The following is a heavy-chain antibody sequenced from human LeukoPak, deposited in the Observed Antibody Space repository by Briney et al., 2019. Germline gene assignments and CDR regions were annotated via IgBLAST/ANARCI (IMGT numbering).Heavy chain of an antibody. Sequence: PGGSLRLSCTVSGFTVSSNSMSWVRQAPGKGLEWVSFIYSAGSTHYSDSVKGRFTISRDNTKNTLYLQMNSLRAEDTAVYYCAKDRHAPGRYCSSTSCFPFDSWGQGTLVTVSS. D-gene: IGHD2-2*01. J-gene: IGHJ5*01. V-gene: IGHV3-53*01. CDR3: AKDRHAPGRYCSSTSCFPFDS. CDR2: IYSAGST. CDR1: GFTVSSNS.